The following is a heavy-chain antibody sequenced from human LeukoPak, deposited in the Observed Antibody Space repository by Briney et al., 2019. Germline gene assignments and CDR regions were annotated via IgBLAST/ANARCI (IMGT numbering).Heavy chain of an antibody. Sequence: ASVKVSCKASGYTFTSYSMNWVRQAPGQGLEYMGWINANTGNPTYAQGFTGRFVFSLDTSVSTAYLQISSLKAGDTAVYYCARDFPARDWFFDLWGRGTLVTVSS. CDR3: ARDFPARDWFFDL. J-gene: IGHJ2*01. CDR2: INANTGNP. CDR1: GYTFTSYS. V-gene: IGHV7-4-1*02.